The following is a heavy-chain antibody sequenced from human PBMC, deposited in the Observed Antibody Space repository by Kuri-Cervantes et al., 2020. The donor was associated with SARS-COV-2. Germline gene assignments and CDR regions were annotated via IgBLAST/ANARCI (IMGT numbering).Heavy chain of an antibody. D-gene: IGHD3-22*01. CDR1: GFTFSSYR. CDR2: IKQDGSEK. J-gene: IGHJ4*02. CDR3: ARDYYDSSGYSSFDY. Sequence: GGSLRLSCAASGFTFSSYRMSWVRQAPGKGLEWVANIKQDGSEKYYVDSVKGRFTISRDNAKNSLYLQMNSLRAEDTAVYYCARDYYDSSGYSSFDYWGQGTLVTVSS. V-gene: IGHV3-7*05.